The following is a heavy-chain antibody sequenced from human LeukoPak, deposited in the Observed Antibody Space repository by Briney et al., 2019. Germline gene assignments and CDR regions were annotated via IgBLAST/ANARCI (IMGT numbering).Heavy chain of an antibody. CDR3: VRFALTSSLDH. CDR1: GYTLTNNW. V-gene: IGHV5-51*01. CDR2: IYPGYSDA. Sequence: GESLKISCKISGYTLTNNWIGWVRHVPGKRLEWMGLIYPGYSDAKYSTSFQGQVTLSVDASISTAYLQLTGLRASDTAIYYCVRFALTSSLDHWGQGTLVTVSS. D-gene: IGHD6-13*01. J-gene: IGHJ5*02.